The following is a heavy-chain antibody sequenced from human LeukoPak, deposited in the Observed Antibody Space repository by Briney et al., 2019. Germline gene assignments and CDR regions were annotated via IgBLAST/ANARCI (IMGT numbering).Heavy chain of an antibody. CDR2: IYTTGST. V-gene: IGHV4-4*07. D-gene: IGHD6-19*01. CDR1: GGSMRSYY. Sequence: SETLSLTCHVSGGSMRSYYWSWVRQPAGKGLDWIGRIYTTGSTDYSPSLKSRATMSVDTSKNQFSLKLRSVTAADTAVYYCAREAGWPRYYFDSWGQGTLVTVPS. CDR3: AREAGWPRYYFDS. J-gene: IGHJ4*02.